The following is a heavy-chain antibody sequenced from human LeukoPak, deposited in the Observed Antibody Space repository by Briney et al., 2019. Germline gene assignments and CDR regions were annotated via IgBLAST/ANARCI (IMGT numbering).Heavy chain of an antibody. D-gene: IGHD3-22*01. V-gene: IGHV1-18*01. J-gene: IGHJ4*02. CDR2: ISAYNGNT. CDR1: GYTFTSYG. Sequence: ASVKVSRKASGYTFTSYGISWVRQAPGQGLEWMGWISAYNGNTNYAQKLQGRVTMTTDTSTSTAYMELRSLRSDDTAVYYCARGADYYDSSGYFDYWGQGTLVTVSS. CDR3: ARGADYYDSSGYFDY.